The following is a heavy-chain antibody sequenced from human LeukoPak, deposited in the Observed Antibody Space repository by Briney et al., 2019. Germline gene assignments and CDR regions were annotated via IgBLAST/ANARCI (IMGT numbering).Heavy chain of an antibody. CDR3: ARRFYVWGSYRPFDY. CDR1: GGSIFSSNSY. Sequence: PSETLSLTCTVSGGSIFSSNSYWGWIRQPPGKGLVWIVSIYYSGNTYYNASLKSRVTISIDTSKLQFSLKLNSVTAADTAVYYCARRFYVWGSYRPFDYWGQGTLVTVSS. J-gene: IGHJ4*02. CDR2: IYYSGNT. V-gene: IGHV4-39*01. D-gene: IGHD3-16*02.